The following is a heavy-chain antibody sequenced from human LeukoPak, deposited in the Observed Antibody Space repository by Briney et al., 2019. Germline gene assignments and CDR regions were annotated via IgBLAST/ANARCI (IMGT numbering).Heavy chain of an antibody. CDR3: ARDGYYYDSSGYGFDI. CDR1: GGSISTSNFY. J-gene: IGHJ3*02. V-gene: IGHV4-39*07. CDR2: IFYSGST. D-gene: IGHD3-22*01. Sequence: SETLSLTCSVSGGSISTSNFYWGWIRQPPGKGLDWIGSIFYSGSTYYNPSLKSRVTISVDTSKNQFSLKLSSVTAADTAVYYCARDGYYYDSSGYGFDIWGQGTMVTVSS.